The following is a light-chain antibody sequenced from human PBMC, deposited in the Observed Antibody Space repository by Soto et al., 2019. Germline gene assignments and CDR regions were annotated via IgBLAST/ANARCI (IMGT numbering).Light chain of an antibody. CDR3: QQSYSTVWT. V-gene: IGKV1-39*01. Sequence: DIQMTQSTSSLSASVTDRVTITCRASQTVNSYLNWYQQKPGKAPKLLISAASTLQGGVPSRFSASGSGTDFTLTISSLQPEDFATYYCQQSYSTVWTFGQGTKVDI. CDR2: AAS. CDR1: QTVNSY. J-gene: IGKJ1*01.